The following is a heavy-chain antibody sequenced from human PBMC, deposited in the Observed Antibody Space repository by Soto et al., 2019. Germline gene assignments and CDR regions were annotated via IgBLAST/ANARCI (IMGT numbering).Heavy chain of an antibody. V-gene: IGHV3-23*01. D-gene: IGHD3-3*01. Sequence: GGSLRLSCGASGFTFSSHAMTWVRRAPGKGLEWVSAISGSGDSTYYADSVKGRFTISRDNSKNTMFLQINSLRAEDTAVYYCAKRSGDFWSGFLDFWGQGTLVTVSS. CDR2: ISGSGDST. CDR1: GFTFSSHA. CDR3: AKRSGDFWSGFLDF. J-gene: IGHJ4*02.